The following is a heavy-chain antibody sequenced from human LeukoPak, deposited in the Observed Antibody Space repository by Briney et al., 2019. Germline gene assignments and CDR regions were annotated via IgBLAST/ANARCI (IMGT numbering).Heavy chain of an antibody. CDR1: GFTFNSYG. J-gene: IGHJ4*02. CDR3: ARARTTRGFDY. Sequence: RGSLRLSCAASGFTFNSYGIHWVRQAPGKGLEWVAFIWYDGSNKYYADSVKGRFTISRDNSKNTLYLQMNSLRAEDTAVYYCARARTTRGFDYWGQGTLVTVSS. V-gene: IGHV3-33*01. CDR2: IWYDGSNK. D-gene: IGHD4-17*01.